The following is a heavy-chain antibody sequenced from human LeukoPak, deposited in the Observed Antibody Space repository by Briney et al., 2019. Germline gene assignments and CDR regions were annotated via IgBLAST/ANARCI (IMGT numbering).Heavy chain of an antibody. Sequence: PSETLSLTCTVSGGSISSYYWSWIRQPPGKGLEWIGYIYYSGSTNYNPSLKSRVTISVDTSKNQFSLKLSSVTAAGTAVYYCARLAAAGNWFDPWGQGTLVTVSS. CDR1: GGSISSYY. CDR3: ARLAAAGNWFDP. J-gene: IGHJ5*02. CDR2: IYYSGST. V-gene: IGHV4-59*08. D-gene: IGHD6-13*01.